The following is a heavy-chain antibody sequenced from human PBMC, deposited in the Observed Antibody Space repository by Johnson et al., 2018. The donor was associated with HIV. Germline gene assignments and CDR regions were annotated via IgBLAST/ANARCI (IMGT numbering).Heavy chain of an antibody. CDR3: ARDRAPVYSSSSTPFDALDI. V-gene: IGHV3-30-3*01. Sequence: QVQLVESGGGVVQPGRSLRLSCAASRFTFSSYAIHWVRQAPGKGLEWVAVILYDGNNKYYADSVKGRFTISRDNSKSTLYLQMNSLSVEDTAGYYCARDRAPVYSSSSTPFDALDIWGQGTVVSVSS. CDR2: ILYDGNNK. CDR1: RFTFSSYA. D-gene: IGHD6-6*01. J-gene: IGHJ3*02.